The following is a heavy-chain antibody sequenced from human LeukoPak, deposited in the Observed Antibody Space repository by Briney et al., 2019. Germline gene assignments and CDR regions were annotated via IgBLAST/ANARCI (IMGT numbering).Heavy chain of an antibody. V-gene: IGHV3-15*01. J-gene: IGHJ3*02. CDR3: TTHYYDFWSGYSNAFDI. CDR2: IKSKTDGGTT. D-gene: IGHD3-3*01. CDR1: GFTFSNAW. Sequence: GGSLRLSCAASGFTFSNAWMSWVRQAPGKGLEWVGRIKSKTDGGTTDYAAPVKGRFTISRDDSKNTLYLQMNSLKTEDTAVYYCTTHYYDFWSGYSNAFDIWGQGTMVTVSS.